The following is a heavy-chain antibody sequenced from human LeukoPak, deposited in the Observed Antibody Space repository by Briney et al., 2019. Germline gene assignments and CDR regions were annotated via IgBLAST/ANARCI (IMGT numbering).Heavy chain of an antibody. CDR2: IYYSGST. CDR1: GGSISSYY. D-gene: IGHD3-10*01. J-gene: IGHJ4*02. CDR3: ARDQGGYYGS. Sequence: PETLSLACTVSGGSISSYYWSWIRQPPGKGLEWIGYIYYSGSTNYNPSLKSRVTISVDTSKNQFSLKLSSVTAADTAVYYCARDQGGYYGSWGQGTLVTVSS. V-gene: IGHV4-59*01.